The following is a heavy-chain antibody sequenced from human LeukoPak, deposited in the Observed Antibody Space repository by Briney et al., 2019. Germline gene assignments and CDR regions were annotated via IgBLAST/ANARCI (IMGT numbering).Heavy chain of an antibody. J-gene: IGHJ6*03. CDR1: GYTFTSYA. Sequence: ASVKVSCKASGYTFTSYAMNWVRQAPGQGLEWMGWINTNTGNTTYAQGFTGRFVFSMDTSVSTAYLQISSLKAEDTAVYYCATPGSGSYLSYYYYYMDVWGKGTTVTVSS. CDR2: INTNTGNT. V-gene: IGHV7-4-1*02. D-gene: IGHD1-26*01. CDR3: ATPGSGSYLSYYYYYMDV.